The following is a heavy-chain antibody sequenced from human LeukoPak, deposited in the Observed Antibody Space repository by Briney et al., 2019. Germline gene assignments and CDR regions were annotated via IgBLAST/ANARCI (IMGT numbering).Heavy chain of an antibody. CDR1: GFTFSSYA. CDR3: ATYPALTTIGRSDY. Sequence: PGGSLRLSCAASGFTFSSYAMSWVRQAPGKGLEWVSGISGSGGSTHYADSVRGRFSISRDSSKSTLYLQMNTLRAEDTAVYYCATYPALTTIGRSDYWGQGTLVTVSS. J-gene: IGHJ4*02. D-gene: IGHD5-12*01. V-gene: IGHV3-23*01. CDR2: ISGSGGST.